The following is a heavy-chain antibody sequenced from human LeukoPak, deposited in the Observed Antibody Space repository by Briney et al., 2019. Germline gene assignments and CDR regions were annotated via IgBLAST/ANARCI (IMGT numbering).Heavy chain of an antibody. CDR3: ARSVAGSFDY. Sequence: GGSLRPSCSASGFIFSSYNMNWVRQAPGKGLEWVSYINSVSTIHYADSVKGRFTISRDNAKNSVYLQMKSLRAEDTAVYYCARSVAGSFDYWGQGTLVTVSS. D-gene: IGHD6-19*01. V-gene: IGHV3-48*01. J-gene: IGHJ4*02. CDR2: INSVSTI. CDR1: GFIFSSYN.